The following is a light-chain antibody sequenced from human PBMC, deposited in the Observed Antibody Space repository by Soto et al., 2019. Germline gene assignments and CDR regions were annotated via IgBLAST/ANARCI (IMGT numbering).Light chain of an antibody. J-gene: IGKJ1*01. Sequence: EIVLTQSPGTLSMSPGERATLSCRASQAVGSSLLAWYQHKPGQAPRLVSYGASSRATGIPDRFSGSGSGTDFTLTISRREPEDFAVYYCQQGGGSLWTFGQGTKVEIK. CDR1: QAVGSSL. CDR2: GAS. V-gene: IGKV3-20*01. CDR3: QQGGGSLWT.